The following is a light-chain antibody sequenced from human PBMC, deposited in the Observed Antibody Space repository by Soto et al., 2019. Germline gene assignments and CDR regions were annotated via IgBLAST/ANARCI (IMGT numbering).Light chain of an antibody. J-gene: IGKJ1*01. Sequence: DLQMTQSPSTLSASVGDRVTITCRASQSISSWLAWYQQKPGKAPKLLFYKASSLESGDPSRFSGGGSGTEFTLTISSLQPDDFATYYCQQYSTYWTFGQGTKVEIK. CDR1: QSISSW. V-gene: IGKV1-5*03. CDR3: QQYSTYWT. CDR2: KAS.